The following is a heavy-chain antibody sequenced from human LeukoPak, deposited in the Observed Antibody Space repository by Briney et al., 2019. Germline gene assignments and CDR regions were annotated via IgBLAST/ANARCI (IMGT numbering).Heavy chain of an antibody. Sequence: GGSLRLSCAASGFTFSSYWMHWVRQAPGKGLVWVSRIKTDGSITSYADSVKDRFTISRDNAKNSLYLQMNSLRAEDTAVYYCARDRRGSSRQFDYWGQGTLVTVSS. V-gene: IGHV3-74*01. J-gene: IGHJ4*02. CDR3: ARDRRGSSRQFDY. CDR2: IKTDGSIT. CDR1: GFTFSSYW. D-gene: IGHD6-6*01.